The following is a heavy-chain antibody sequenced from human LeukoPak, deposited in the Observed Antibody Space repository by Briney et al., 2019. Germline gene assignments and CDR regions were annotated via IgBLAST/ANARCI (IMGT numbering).Heavy chain of an antibody. CDR2: INHSGST. CDR3: ARSISMVRGVMGY. V-gene: IGHV4-34*01. J-gene: IGHJ4*02. CDR1: GGSFSGYY. D-gene: IGHD3-10*01. Sequence: SETLSLTCAVYGGSFSGYYWSWIRQPPGKGLEWIGEINHSGSTNYNPSLKSRVTISVDTSKNQFSLKLSSVTAADTAVYYCARSISMVRGVMGYWGQGTLVTVSS.